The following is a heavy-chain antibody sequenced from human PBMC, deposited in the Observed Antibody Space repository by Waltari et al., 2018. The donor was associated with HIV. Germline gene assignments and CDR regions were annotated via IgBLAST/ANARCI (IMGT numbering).Heavy chain of an antibody. CDR1: GLGSSAHH. CDR3: ARVVSATGWGNY. J-gene: IGHJ4*02. CDR2: SGNKANNYTT. Sequence: VQLVASARGWAQTGGSLRLPLAAHGLGSSAHHMRWVRHASGRGRGWVGRSGNKANNYTTEDAASLKGRVTISIEDSGKSLDLQRNRRKSEYTAVDYCARVVSATGWGNYWGQGTLVTVSS. V-gene: IGHV3-72*01. D-gene: IGHD2-21*01.